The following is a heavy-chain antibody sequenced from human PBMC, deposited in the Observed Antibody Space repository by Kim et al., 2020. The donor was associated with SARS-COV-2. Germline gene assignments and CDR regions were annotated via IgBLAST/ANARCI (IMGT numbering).Heavy chain of an antibody. D-gene: IGHD6-13*01. CDR3: AKDLKRQQLWYYFDY. V-gene: IGHV3-23*01. Sequence: GGSLRLSCAASGFTFSSYAMSWVRQAPGKGLEWVSAISGSGGSTYYADSVKGRFTISRDNSKNTLYLQMNSLRAEDTAVYYCAKDLKRQQLWYYFDYWGQGTLVTVSS. CDR2: ISGSGGST. CDR1: GFTFSSYA. J-gene: IGHJ4*02.